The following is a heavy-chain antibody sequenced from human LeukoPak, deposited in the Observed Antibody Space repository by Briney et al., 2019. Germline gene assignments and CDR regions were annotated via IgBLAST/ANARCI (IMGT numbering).Heavy chain of an antibody. Sequence: SETLSLTCTVSGGSISSYYWSWIRQPPGKGLEWIGYIYTSGSTNYNPSLKSRVTISVDTSKNQFSLKLSSVTAADTAVYYCARRQQWPMIFDYWGQGTLVTVSS. CDR3: ARRQQWPMIFDY. V-gene: IGHV4-4*09. CDR1: GGSISSYY. J-gene: IGHJ4*02. CDR2: IYTSGST. D-gene: IGHD6-19*01.